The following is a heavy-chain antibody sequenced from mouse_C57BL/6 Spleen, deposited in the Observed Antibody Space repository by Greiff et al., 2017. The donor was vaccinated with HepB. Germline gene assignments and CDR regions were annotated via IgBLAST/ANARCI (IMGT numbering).Heavy chain of an antibody. CDR3: ARDSLYYYAMDY. V-gene: IGHV1-54*01. J-gene: IGHJ4*01. CDR1: GYAFTNYL. D-gene: IGHD2-3*01. Sequence: VQLQQSGAELVRPGTSVKVSCKASGYAFTNYLIEWVKQRPGQGLEWIGVINPGSGGTNYNEKFKGKATLTADKSSSTAYMQLSSLTSEDSAVYFCARDSLYYYAMDYWGQGTSVTVSS. CDR2: INPGSGGT.